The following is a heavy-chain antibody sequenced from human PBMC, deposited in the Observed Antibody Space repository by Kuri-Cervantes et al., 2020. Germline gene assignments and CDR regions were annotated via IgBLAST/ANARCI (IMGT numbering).Heavy chain of an antibody. CDR3: ARPRGYYGSGSYYPATRPWYAFDI. CDR1: GGSFSGYY. CDR2: INHSGST. V-gene: IGHV4-34*01. J-gene: IGHJ3*02. D-gene: IGHD3-10*01. Sequence: SETLSLTCTVSGGSFSGYYWSWIRQPPGKGLEWIGEINHSGSTNYNPSLKSRVTISVDTSKNQFSLKLSSVTAADTAVYYCARPRGYYGSGSYYPATRPWYAFDIWGQGTMVTVSS.